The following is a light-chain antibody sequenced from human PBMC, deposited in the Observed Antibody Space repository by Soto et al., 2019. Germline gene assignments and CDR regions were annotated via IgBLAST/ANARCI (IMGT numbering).Light chain of an antibody. V-gene: IGKV3-11*01. J-gene: IGKJ4*01. Sequence: EIVLTQSPATLSLSPGARATLSCRASQSVSSYLAWYQQKPGQAPRLLIYDASTRATGIPARFSGSGSGTDFTLTISSLEPEDFVVYYCQQRSNWPLTFGGGTKVEIK. CDR3: QQRSNWPLT. CDR2: DAS. CDR1: QSVSSY.